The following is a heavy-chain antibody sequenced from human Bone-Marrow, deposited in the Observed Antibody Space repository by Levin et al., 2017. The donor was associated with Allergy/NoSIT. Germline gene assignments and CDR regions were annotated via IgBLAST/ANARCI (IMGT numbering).Heavy chain of an antibody. CDR3: ARDRRGWYYGSGSYEGRFDY. V-gene: IGHV3-13*04. D-gene: IGHD3-10*01. CDR1: GFTFSSYD. J-gene: IGHJ4*02. CDR2: IGTAGDT. Sequence: PGGSLRLSCAASGFTFSSYDMHWVRQATGKGLEWVSAIGTAGDTYYPGSVKGRFTISRENAKNSLYLQMNSLRAGDTAVYYCARDRRGWYYGSGSYEGRFDYWGQGTLVTVSS.